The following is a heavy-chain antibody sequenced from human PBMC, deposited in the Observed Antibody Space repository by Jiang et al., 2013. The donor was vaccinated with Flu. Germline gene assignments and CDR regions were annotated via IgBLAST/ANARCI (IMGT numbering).Heavy chain of an antibody. V-gene: IGHV3-33*01. J-gene: IGHJ6*04. CDR1: GFTFSSYG. Sequence: QLLEVWGRAWVQPGRSLRLSCAASGFTFSSYGMHWVRQAPGKGLEWVAVIWYDGSNKYYADSVKGRFTISRDNSKNTLYLQMNSLRAEDTAVYYCARDKDFGVVTYYYYYYGMDVWGKGTTVTVSS. D-gene: IGHD3-3*01. CDR2: IWYDGSNK. CDR3: ARDKDFGVVTYYYYYYGMDV.